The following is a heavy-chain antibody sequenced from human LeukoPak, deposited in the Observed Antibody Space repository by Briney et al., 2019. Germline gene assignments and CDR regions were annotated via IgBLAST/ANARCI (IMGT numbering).Heavy chain of an antibody. CDR3: ARQDRDGSQTRGYYFDY. CDR1: GYSFANYW. Sequence: GESLQISCEASGYSFANYWIGWVRQMPGKGLEWVGLIYPGDSETTYSPSFQGQVTISADKSINTAYLQWSSLKASDTATYYCARQDRDGSQTRGYYFDYWGQGSLVTVSS. D-gene: IGHD1-26*01. J-gene: IGHJ4*02. V-gene: IGHV5-51*01. CDR2: IYPGDSET.